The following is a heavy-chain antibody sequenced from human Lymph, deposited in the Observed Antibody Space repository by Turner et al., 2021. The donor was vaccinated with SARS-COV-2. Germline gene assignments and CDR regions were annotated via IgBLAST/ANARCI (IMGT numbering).Heavy chain of an antibody. CDR1: RYTFTGYY. Sequence: QLWRSVAEVWKTGAPQKVSSTAPRYTFTGYYMHWVRQAPGQGLEWMGWINPNSGGTNYAKKFQGRVTMTRDTSISTAYMELSRLRSDDTAVYYCARGSDSDFYIYYYYGTDVWGQGTTVTVSS. CDR3: ARGSDSDFYIYYYYGTDV. D-gene: IGHD2-15*01. CDR2: INPNSGGT. V-gene: IGHV1-2*02. J-gene: IGHJ6*02.